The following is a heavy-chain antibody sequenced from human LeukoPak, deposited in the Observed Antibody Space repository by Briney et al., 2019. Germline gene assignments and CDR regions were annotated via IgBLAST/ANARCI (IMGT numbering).Heavy chain of an antibody. CDR1: GFTFSTHA. Sequence: PGGSLRLSCAASGFTFSTHAMNWVRQAPGKGLEWVSGISGSGGSTYYADSVKGRFTISRDNSKNTLYLQMITLRAEATALYYCATAAMAVAGNVSWFDPSAQGTLVTVSS. V-gene: IGHV3-23*01. CDR3: ATAAMAVAGNVSWFDP. CDR2: ISGSGGST. J-gene: IGHJ5*02. D-gene: IGHD6-19*01.